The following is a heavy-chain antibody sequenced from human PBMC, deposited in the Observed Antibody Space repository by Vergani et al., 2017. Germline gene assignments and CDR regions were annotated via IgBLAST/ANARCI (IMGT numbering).Heavy chain of an antibody. CDR3: AGYIVVVPAANPNPYNWFDP. V-gene: IGHV4-34*01. CDR1: GGSFSGYF. D-gene: IGHD2-2*01. J-gene: IGHJ5*02. CDR2: INHSGST. Sequence: QVQLQQWGAGLLKPSETLSLTCAVYGGSFSGYFWNWIRQPPGKGLEWIGKINHSGSTNYNPSLKSRVTLSVDTSKNQFSLKLSSVTAADTAVYYCAGYIVVVPAANPNPYNWFDPWGQGTLVTVSS.